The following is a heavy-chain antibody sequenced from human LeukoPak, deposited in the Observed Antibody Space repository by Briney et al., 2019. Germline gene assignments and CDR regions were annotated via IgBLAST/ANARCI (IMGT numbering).Heavy chain of an antibody. Sequence: SETLSHTCTVSGGSISSYYWSWIRQPPGKGLEWIGYIYYSGSTNYNPSLKSRVTISVDTSKNQFSLKLSSVTAADTAVYYCARDPPSKYSSSSYWGQGTLVTVSS. J-gene: IGHJ4*02. CDR1: GGSISSYY. CDR3: ARDPPSKYSSSSY. CDR2: IYYSGST. V-gene: IGHV4-59*01. D-gene: IGHD6-13*01.